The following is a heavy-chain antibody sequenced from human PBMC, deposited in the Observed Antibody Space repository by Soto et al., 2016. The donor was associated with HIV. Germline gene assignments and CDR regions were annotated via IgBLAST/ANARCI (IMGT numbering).Heavy chain of an antibody. CDR3: VKDAGTNFYWYLDL. D-gene: IGHD1-1*01. J-gene: IGHJ2*01. V-gene: IGHV3-9*02. Sequence: EVQLVESGGGLEQPGRSLRLSCTASGFTSDDYAMHWVRQAPGKGLEWVSGITWNSNNIDYADSVKGRFTVSRDNAKNSLYLEINSLRPEDTALYYCVKDAGTNFYWYLDLWGRGTLVTVSS. CDR1: GFTSDDYA. CDR2: ITWNSNNI.